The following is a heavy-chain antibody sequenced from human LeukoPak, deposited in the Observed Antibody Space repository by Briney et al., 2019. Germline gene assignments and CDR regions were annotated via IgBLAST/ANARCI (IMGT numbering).Heavy chain of an antibody. CDR2: SRNKPNSYTT. D-gene: IGHD4-11*01. Sequence: GGSLRLSCAASGFTFSDHYMDWVRQAPGKGLEWVGRSRNKPNSYTTEYAASVKGRFTISRDDSKNSVFLQMSSLKTEDTAVYYCARDDYNIYWGQGTLVTVSS. CDR3: ARDDYNIY. V-gene: IGHV3-72*01. CDR1: GFTFSDHY. J-gene: IGHJ4*02.